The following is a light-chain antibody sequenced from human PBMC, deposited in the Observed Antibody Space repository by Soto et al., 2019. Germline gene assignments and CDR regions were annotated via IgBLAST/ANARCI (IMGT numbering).Light chain of an antibody. J-gene: IGKJ1*01. CDR2: GAA. CDR3: QQYIRSSWT. V-gene: IGKV3-20*01. CDR1: SSY. Sequence: EIALTQSPGTLSLSPGERATLSCRASSSYLSWYQQKVGQAPRLLIYGAAIRATGIPDRFSGSASGTAFTLTISRLEPEDSAVYYCQQYIRSSWTFGQGTKV.